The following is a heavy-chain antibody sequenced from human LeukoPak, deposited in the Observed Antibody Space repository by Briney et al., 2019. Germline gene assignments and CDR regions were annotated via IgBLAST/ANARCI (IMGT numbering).Heavy chain of an antibody. CDR3: AKESLVVIESYFDN. V-gene: IGHV3-23*01. CDR2: ISDSGGRT. Sequence: PGGSLRLSCAVSGITLSNYGMSWVRQAPGKGLEWVAGISDSGGRTNYADSVKGRFTMSRDNSKNTLYLQMNSLRDEDTAEYFCAKESLVVIESYFDNWGQGTLVLVSS. D-gene: IGHD3-22*01. CDR1: GITLSNYG. J-gene: IGHJ4*02.